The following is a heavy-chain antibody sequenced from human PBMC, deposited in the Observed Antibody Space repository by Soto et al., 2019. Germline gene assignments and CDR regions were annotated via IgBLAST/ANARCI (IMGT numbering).Heavy chain of an antibody. V-gene: IGHV1-18*01. CDR2: ISTYSGDT. CDR3: ARHHGPTTSENWFDP. D-gene: IGHD5-12*01. Sequence: AASVKVSCKASGYTFFTYDISWVRQAPGQGLEWMGWISTYSGDTKYAQKFQGRVTMTTDTSTTTAYLELRSLRSDDTAVYYCARHHGPTTSENWFDPWGQGTRVTGAS. J-gene: IGHJ5*02. CDR1: GYTFFTYD.